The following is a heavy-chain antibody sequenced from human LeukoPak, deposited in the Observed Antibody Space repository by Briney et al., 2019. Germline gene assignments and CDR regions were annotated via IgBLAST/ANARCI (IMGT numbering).Heavy chain of an antibody. CDR3: AKGRVAGNGWTFNDY. V-gene: IGHV3-15*01. Sequence: KPGGSLRLSCAASGFTFSDAWMSWVRQAPGKGLEWVGRIKSKTDGGTTDYAAPVKGRFTISRDDSKNTLYLQMNSLRAEDTAVYYCAKGRVAGNGWTFNDYWGQGTLVTVSS. CDR1: GFTFSDAW. J-gene: IGHJ4*02. CDR2: IKSKTDGGTT. D-gene: IGHD6-19*01.